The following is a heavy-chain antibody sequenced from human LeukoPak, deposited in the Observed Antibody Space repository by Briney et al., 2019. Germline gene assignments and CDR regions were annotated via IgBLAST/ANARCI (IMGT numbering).Heavy chain of an antibody. Sequence: PSETLSLTCTVSGGSISSDYWSWIRQPPGKGLECIAYMYYSGYTNYNPSLKSRVTISIDTSKNQFSLMLSPVTAADTAVYYCARGYDGSGYYYRNWHFDLWGRGTLVTVSS. V-gene: IGHV4-59*01. CDR2: MYYSGYT. CDR3: ARGYDGSGYYYRNWHFDL. J-gene: IGHJ2*01. D-gene: IGHD3-22*01. CDR1: GGSISSDY.